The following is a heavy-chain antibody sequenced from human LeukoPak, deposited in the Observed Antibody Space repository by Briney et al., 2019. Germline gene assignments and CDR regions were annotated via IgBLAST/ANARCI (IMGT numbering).Heavy chain of an antibody. J-gene: IGHJ4*02. CDR3: TRDPDG. CDR1: GFIVTNYF. CDR2: IYSGGDT. Sequence: GGSLRLSCAASGFIVTNYFMSWVRRAPGKGLEWVSVIYSGGDTFHADSVKGRFILSRDISKNTLYLQMNSLRVDDTAVYYCTRDPDGWGQGTLVTVSS. V-gene: IGHV3-66*01.